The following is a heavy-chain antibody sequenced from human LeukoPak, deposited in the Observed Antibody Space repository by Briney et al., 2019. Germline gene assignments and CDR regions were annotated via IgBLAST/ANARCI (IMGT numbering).Heavy chain of an antibody. CDR1: GFTFSSYA. Sequence: QPGGSLRLSCAASGFTFSSYAMSWVRQPPGKGLEWVSAISGSGGSTYYADSAKGRFTISRDNSKNTLYLQMNSLRAEDTAVYYCAKVPFGFCSGGSCSFSYWGQGTLVTVSS. D-gene: IGHD2-15*01. J-gene: IGHJ4*02. V-gene: IGHV3-23*01. CDR2: ISGSGGST. CDR3: AKVPFGFCSGGSCSFSY.